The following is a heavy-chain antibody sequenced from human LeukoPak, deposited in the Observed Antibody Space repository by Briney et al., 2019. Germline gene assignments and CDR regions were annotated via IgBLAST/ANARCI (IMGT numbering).Heavy chain of an antibody. CDR1: GFTFSSYW. CDR3: AKVPHSWGLFDS. J-gene: IGHJ4*02. V-gene: IGHV3-30*02. CDR2: IRDDGSTR. D-gene: IGHD3-16*01. Sequence: GSLRLSCSASGFTFSSYWMHWVRQAPGKGLEWVAFIRDDGSTRYYAESVKGRFTVSRDNSKNTLYLQMDSLRTEDTAVYYCAKVPHSWGLFDSWGQGTLVTVSS.